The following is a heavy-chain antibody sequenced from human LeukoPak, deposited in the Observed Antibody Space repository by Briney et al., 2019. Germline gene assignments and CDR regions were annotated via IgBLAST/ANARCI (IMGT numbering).Heavy chain of an antibody. CDR1: VFTLINYV. J-gene: IGHJ4*02. Sequence: GGSLRLSCVSSVFTLINYVMSGVRQAPGKGVDGVSPMGGGGTTYYADHVKGRFTNSTDTSKNTLYLQMNSLRAEDTGIYYCAKAGRPQAVAGWIDYWGQGTLVTVSS. CDR3: AKAGRPQAVAGWIDY. D-gene: IGHD6-19*01. CDR2: MGGGGTT. V-gene: IGHV3-23*01.